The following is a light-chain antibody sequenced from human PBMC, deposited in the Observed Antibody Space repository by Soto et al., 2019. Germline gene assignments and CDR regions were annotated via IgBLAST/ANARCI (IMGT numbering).Light chain of an antibody. CDR3: QQYGSSSLT. J-gene: IGKJ4*01. CDR2: GAS. V-gene: IGKV3-20*01. Sequence: EIVFTQSPSTLSLSPGERATLSCRASQSVSSSYLAWYQQKPGQAPRLLIYGASSRATVIPDRFSGSGSGTDFTLTISRLEPEDFAVYYCQQYGSSSLTFGGGTKVDIK. CDR1: QSVSSSY.